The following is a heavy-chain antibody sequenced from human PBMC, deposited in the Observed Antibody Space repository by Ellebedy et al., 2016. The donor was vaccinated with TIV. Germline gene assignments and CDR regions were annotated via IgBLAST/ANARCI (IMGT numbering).Heavy chain of an antibody. CDR2: IYYSGST. CDR1: GGSISSYY. V-gene: IGHV4-59*01. J-gene: IGHJ3*02. D-gene: IGHD1-1*01. Sequence: SETLSLXCTVSGGSISSYYWSWIRQPPGKGLEWIGYIYYSGSTNYNPSLKSRVTISVDTSKNQFSLKLSSVTAADTAVYYCARGGTVPYEAAFDIWGQGTMVTVSS. CDR3: ARGGTVPYEAAFDI.